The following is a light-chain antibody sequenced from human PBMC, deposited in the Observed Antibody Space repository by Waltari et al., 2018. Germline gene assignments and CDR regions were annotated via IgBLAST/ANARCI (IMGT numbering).Light chain of an antibody. J-gene: IGKJ1*01. CDR1: QSISGW. CDR3: QQYDVYPWT. V-gene: IGKV1-5*03. Sequence: DIQMTQSPSTLSAFVGDRVTITCRASQSISGWLAWYQQKPGQAPKLLIYKASSLESGVPSRFSGSGSGTEFTLTISSLQPDDFATYYCQQYDVYPWTFGQGTKVEIK. CDR2: KAS.